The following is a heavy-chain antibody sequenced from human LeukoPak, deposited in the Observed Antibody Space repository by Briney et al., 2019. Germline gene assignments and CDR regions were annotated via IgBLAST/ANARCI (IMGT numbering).Heavy chain of an antibody. CDR3: AKDSGAYGPDY. Sequence: GASVKVSCKASGYTFTSYYMHWVRQAPGQGLEWMGQVSPSGATTYAQKFRGRVIMTRDTSTSTLNMELSDLTSEDTAVYHCAKDSGAYGPDYWGRGTLLTVSS. D-gene: IGHD4-17*01. V-gene: IGHV1-46*01. J-gene: IGHJ4*02. CDR2: VSPSGAT. CDR1: GYTFTSYY.